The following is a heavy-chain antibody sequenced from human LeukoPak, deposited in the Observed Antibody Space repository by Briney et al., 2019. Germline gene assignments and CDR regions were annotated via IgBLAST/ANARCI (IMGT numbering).Heavy chain of an antibody. CDR2: INHSGST. V-gene: IGHV4-34*01. Sequence: SETLSLTCTVSGGSISSYYWSWIRQPPGKGLEWIGEINHSGSTNYNPSLKSRVTISVDTSKNQFSLKLSSVTAADTAVYYCARHKNYYGSGSNDAFDIWGQGTMVTVSS. J-gene: IGHJ3*02. CDR3: ARHKNYYGSGSNDAFDI. D-gene: IGHD3-10*01. CDR1: GGSISSYY.